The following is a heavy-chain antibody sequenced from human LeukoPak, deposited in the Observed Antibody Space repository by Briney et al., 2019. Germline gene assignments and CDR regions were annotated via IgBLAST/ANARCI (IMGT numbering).Heavy chain of an antibody. CDR3: ARDQLYCGSSSCRNLGWFDP. V-gene: IGHV4-4*07. J-gene: IGHJ5*02. CDR1: GGSISSNYY. CDR2: IYNSGIT. D-gene: IGHD2-2*01. Sequence: SETLSLACTVSGGSISSNYYWSWIRQPAGKGLEYIGRIYNSGITNYNPSLKSPVTISIDTSKNQFSLRLISVTAADTAVYYCARDQLYCGSSSCRNLGWFDPWGQGTLVTVSS.